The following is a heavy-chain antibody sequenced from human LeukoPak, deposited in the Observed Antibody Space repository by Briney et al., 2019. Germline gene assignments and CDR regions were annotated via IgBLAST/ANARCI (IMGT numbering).Heavy chain of an antibody. D-gene: IGHD5-18*01. CDR2: INPNSGGT. CDR1: GYTFTGYY. CDR3: AREYVDTAMVPTFDY. J-gene: IGHJ4*02. Sequence: GASVKVSCKASGYTFTGYYMHWVRQAPGQGLEWMGWINPNSGGTNYAQKFQGRVIMTRDTSISTAYMELSRLRSDDTAVYYCAREYVDTAMVPTFDYWGQGTLVTVSS. V-gene: IGHV1-2*02.